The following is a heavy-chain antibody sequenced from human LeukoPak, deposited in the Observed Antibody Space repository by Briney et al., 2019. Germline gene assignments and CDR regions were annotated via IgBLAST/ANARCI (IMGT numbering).Heavy chain of an antibody. D-gene: IGHD5-18*01. CDR2: IYNLVGT. CDR3: ARDTTVMVTDY. J-gene: IGHJ4*02. CDR1: DGSISSGGCY. Sequence: SETLSLTCTVSDGSISSGGCYWSWILQPAGKGLEWIGRIYNLVGTNYNPSLQSRVTISVDTSKNQFSLKLSSVTAADTAVYYCARDTTVMVTDYWGQGTLVTVSS. V-gene: IGHV4-61*02.